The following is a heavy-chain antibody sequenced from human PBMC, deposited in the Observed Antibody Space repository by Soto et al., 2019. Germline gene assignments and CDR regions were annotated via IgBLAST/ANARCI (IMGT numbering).Heavy chain of an antibody. CDR3: AADGSYGSGSYGYYGMDV. CDR2: IVVGSGNT. V-gene: IGHV1-58*01. D-gene: IGHD3-10*01. Sequence: GASVKVSCKASGFTFTSSAVQWVRQARGQRLEWIGWIVVGSGNTNYAQKFQERVTITRDMSTSTAYMELSSLRSEDTAVYYCAADGSYGSGSYGYYGMDVWGQGTTVTVSS. CDR1: GFTFTSSA. J-gene: IGHJ6*02.